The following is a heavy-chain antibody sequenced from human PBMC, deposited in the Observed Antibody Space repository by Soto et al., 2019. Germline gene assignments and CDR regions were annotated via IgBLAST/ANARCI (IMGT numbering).Heavy chain of an antibody. Sequence: TGGSLRLSCAASGFTFSSYAMSWVRQAPGKGLEWVSAISGSGGSTYYADSVKGRFTISRDNSKNTLYLQMNSLRAEDTAVYYCAKDHRGYSGYDLYYFDYWGQGTLVTVSS. V-gene: IGHV3-23*01. CDR2: ISGSGGST. CDR1: GFTFSSYA. CDR3: AKDHRGYSGYDLYYFDY. D-gene: IGHD5-12*01. J-gene: IGHJ4*02.